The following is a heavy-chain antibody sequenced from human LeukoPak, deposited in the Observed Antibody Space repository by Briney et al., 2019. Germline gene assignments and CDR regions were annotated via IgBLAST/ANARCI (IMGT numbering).Heavy chain of an antibody. CDR3: AKDRRANVPAAKGAFDI. V-gene: IGHV3-23*01. CDR2: ISGSGGST. Sequence: GGSLRLSCAASGFTFSSYAMSWVRQAPGKGLEWVSAISGSGGSTYYADSVKGRFTISRDNSKNTLYLQMNSLRAEDTAVYYCAKDRRANVPAAKGAFDIWGQGTMVTVSS. CDR1: GFTFSSYA. J-gene: IGHJ3*02. D-gene: IGHD2-2*01.